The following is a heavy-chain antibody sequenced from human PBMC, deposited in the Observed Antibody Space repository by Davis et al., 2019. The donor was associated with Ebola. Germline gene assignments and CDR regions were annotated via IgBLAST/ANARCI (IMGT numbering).Heavy chain of an antibody. CDR3: AKDLGKWWGVFYFDA. Sequence: PGGSLRLSCTGSGFTFDRYWMVWVRQAPGKGLQWVANINQDGNEKFYVDSVRGRFTVSRDNAKNSVFLQMNSLRAEDTAVYYCAKDLGKWWGVFYFDAWGQGAQVTVSS. V-gene: IGHV3-7*01. D-gene: IGHD2-8*01. CDR2: INQDGNEK. CDR1: GFTFDRYW. J-gene: IGHJ4*02.